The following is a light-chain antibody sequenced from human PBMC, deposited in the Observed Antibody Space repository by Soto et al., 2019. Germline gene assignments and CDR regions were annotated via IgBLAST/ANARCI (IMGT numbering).Light chain of an antibody. V-gene: IGLV1-44*01. J-gene: IGLJ2*01. CDR3: SAWDYNLDGLL. CDR2: RSD. CDR1: TANIGSHT. Sequence: QAVVTQPPSASGTPGQRVTISCSGSTANIGSHTVNWYHQLPGTAPKLLIYRSDQRPSGVPDRFSASKSGTSASLAISGLQSEDEADYYCSAWDYNLDGLLFGGVTKLTVL.